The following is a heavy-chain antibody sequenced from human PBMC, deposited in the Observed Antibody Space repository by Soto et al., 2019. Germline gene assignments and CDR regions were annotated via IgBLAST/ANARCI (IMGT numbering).Heavy chain of an antibody. Sequence: VTVSCQASGGTLHNYAINWVRPAPGQGLEWMGGILPVSAPPDYAQKFQGRVPNTSNHSMITDNMELTPLKSDDSAVYFCATDCNYHVAKDVWGQGTLVTVSS. D-gene: IGHD2-21*02. CDR3: ATDCNYHVAKDV. CDR1: GGTLHNYA. J-gene: IGHJ4*02. V-gene: IGHV1-69*13. CDR2: ILPVSAPP.